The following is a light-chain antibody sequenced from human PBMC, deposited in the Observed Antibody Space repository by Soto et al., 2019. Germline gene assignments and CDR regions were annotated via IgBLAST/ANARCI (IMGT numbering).Light chain of an antibody. CDR2: GAS. CDR1: QSVRNN. J-gene: IGKJ5*01. V-gene: IGKV3-15*01. CDR3: QQYNNWSPIT. Sequence: EIVMTQSPATLSVSPGDTVTLSCRASQSVRNNLAWYQQKPGQAPRLLIYGASTRATGIPARFSGSGSGTDFTLTISSLQSEDFALYYCQQYNNWSPITFGQGTRLEIK.